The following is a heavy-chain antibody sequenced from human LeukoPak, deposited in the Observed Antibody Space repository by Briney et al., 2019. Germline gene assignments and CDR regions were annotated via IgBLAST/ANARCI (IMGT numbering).Heavy chain of an antibody. CDR1: GGPVTNSAYY. CDR3: ARHVGIENAFDV. V-gene: IGHV4-39*01. CDR2: IYYTGTT. J-gene: IGHJ3*01. D-gene: IGHD6-13*01. Sequence: SETLSLTCSVSGGPVTNSAYYWAWIRQPPGKGLEYVGSIYYTGTTYHNPSLKSRVTISVDSSKNQFSLKLRSVTAADTAAYYCARHVGIENAFDVWGPGTIVTVSS.